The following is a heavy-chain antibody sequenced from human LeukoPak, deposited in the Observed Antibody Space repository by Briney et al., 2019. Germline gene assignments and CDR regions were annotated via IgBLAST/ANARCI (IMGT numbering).Heavy chain of an antibody. CDR3: VQEGSGWYAS. J-gene: IGHJ4*02. V-gene: IGHV3-64D*06. CDR2: ISSDGVSK. CDR1: GFTFSSSP. Sequence: GGSLRLSCSASGFTFSSSPMHWVRQAPGKGLEYVSAISSDGVSKYYGDSMKGRFTIPRDNSKNILYLHMSSLRAEDTAVYYCVQEGSGWYASWGQGTLVTVSS. D-gene: IGHD6-19*01.